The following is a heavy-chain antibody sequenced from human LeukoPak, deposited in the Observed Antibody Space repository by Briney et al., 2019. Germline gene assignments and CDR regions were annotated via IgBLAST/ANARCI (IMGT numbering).Heavy chain of an antibody. CDR3: ARVGGYCSSTSCYEGRNYYYGMDV. J-gene: IGHJ6*04. CDR1: GGTFSSYA. Sequence: SVKVSCKASGGTFSSYAISWVRQAPGQGLEWMGGIIPIFGTANYAQKFQGRVTITADESTSTAYMELSNLRSEDTAVYYCARVGGYCSSTSCYEGRNYYYGMDVWGKGTTVTVSS. D-gene: IGHD2-2*01. CDR2: IIPIFGTA. V-gene: IGHV1-69*01.